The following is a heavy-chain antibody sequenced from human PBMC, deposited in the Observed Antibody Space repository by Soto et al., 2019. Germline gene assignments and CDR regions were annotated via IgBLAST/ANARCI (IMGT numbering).Heavy chain of an antibody. CDR2: INSNSGGT. V-gene: IGHV1-2*02. J-gene: IGHJ6*02. CDR3: ARERIRFSAGGMDV. D-gene: IGHD3-3*01. CDR1: GYTFTGYY. Sequence: ASVKVSCKASGYTFTGYYMHWVRQAPGQKLEWMGWINSNSGGTNYAQKFHGRVSMTRVTSISTAYMELTRLTSDDTAVYYCARERIRFSAGGMDVWGQGTTVTVSS.